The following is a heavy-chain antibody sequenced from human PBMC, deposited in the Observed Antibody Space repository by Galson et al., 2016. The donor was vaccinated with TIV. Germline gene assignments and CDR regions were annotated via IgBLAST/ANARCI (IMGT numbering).Heavy chain of an antibody. CDR2: IYWDDDK. Sequence: ALVKPTQTLTLTCTFSGFSLSTSGVGVGWIRQPPGKALEWLALIYWDDDKRYSPSLKGRLTITKVTSKNHVVLTMTNRDPVDTATYYCAHFNSQSWESHYIYTAGCDAFEIWGPGTTVTV. J-gene: IGHJ3*02. CDR3: AHFNSQSWESHYIYTAGCDAFEI. CDR1: GFSLSTSGVG. D-gene: IGHD1-26*01. V-gene: IGHV2-5*02.